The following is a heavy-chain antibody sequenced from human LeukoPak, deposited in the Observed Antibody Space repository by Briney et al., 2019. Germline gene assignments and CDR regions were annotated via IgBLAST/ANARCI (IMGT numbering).Heavy chain of an antibody. CDR3: ARGKAQYPPCFDF. CDR2: IYHRGST. J-gene: IGHJ4*02. D-gene: IGHD4-11*01. Sequence: AGTLSLTCAVSGDSFSSSYWWSGGREQAEKGEEGIGEIYHRGSTNYKWSLKSRVTISVDKSKNEFSLKLTSVTAADTAVYYCARGKAQYPPCFDFWGQGTRVTVSS. V-gene: IGHV4-4*02. CDR1: GDSFSSSYW.